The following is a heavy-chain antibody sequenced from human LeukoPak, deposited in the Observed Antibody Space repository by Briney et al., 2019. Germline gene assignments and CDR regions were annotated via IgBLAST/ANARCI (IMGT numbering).Heavy chain of an antibody. V-gene: IGHV3-23*01. Sequence: GGPLRLSCAASGFTFSSYAMSWVPQAPGKGLEWVSAISGNGGTTYYADSVKGRFTISRDNSKSTLYLQMNSLRAEDTAVYYCAKAGSCTNGVCSNFDYWGQGTLVTVSS. J-gene: IGHJ4*02. D-gene: IGHD2-8*01. CDR1: GFTFSSYA. CDR2: ISGNGGTT. CDR3: AKAGSCTNGVCSNFDY.